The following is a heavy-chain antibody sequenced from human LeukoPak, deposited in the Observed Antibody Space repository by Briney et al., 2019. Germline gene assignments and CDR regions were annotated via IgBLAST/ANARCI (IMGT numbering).Heavy chain of an antibody. V-gene: IGHV1-18*01. J-gene: IGHJ6*02. Sequence: ASVKVSCKASGYTFTSYGISWVRRAPGQGLEWMGWISAYNGNTNYAQKLQGRVTMTTDTSTSTAYMELRSLRSDDTAVYYCGSSSRGGKYYYYYYGMDVWGQGTTVTVSS. CDR2: ISAYNGNT. CDR1: GYTFTSYG. D-gene: IGHD6-13*01. CDR3: GSSSRGGKYYYYYYGMDV.